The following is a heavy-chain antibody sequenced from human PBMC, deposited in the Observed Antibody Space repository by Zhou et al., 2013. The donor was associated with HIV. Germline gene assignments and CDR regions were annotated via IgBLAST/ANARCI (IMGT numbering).Heavy chain of an antibody. CDR2: INPNSGDT. Sequence: QVQLVQSGAEVKKPGSSVKVSCKASGGTFSSYAINWVRQAPGQGLEWMGWINPNSGDTNYAQKFQGRVTMTRDTSTSTVYMELSSLRSEDTAVYYCARAPGXGWGSDYYYGMDVWGQGTTVTVSS. D-gene: IGHD7-27*01. CDR3: ARAPGXGWGSDYYYGMDV. J-gene: IGHJ6*02. V-gene: IGHV1-2*02. CDR1: GGTFSSYA.